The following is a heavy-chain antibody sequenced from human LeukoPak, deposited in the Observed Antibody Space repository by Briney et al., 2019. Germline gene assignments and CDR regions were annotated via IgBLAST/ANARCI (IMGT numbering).Heavy chain of an antibody. CDR2: IKSKTDGGTT. CDR1: GFTFSNAW. V-gene: IGHV3-15*01. CDR3: TSMGITMIVVVSDY. Sequence: PGGSLRLSCAASGFTFSNAWMSWVRQAPGKGLEWVGRIKSKTDGGTTDYAAPVKGRFTISRDDSKNTLYLQMNSLKTEDTAVYYCTSMGITMIVVVSDYWGQGTLVTVS. J-gene: IGHJ4*02. D-gene: IGHD3-22*01.